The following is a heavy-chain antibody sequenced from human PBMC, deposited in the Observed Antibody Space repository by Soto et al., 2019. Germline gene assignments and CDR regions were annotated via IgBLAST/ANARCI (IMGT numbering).Heavy chain of an antibody. CDR2: ISGSGGST. J-gene: IGHJ4*02. Sequence: EVQLLESGGGLVQPGGSLRLSCAASGFTFSSYAMSWVRQAPGKGLEWVSAISGSGGSTYYADSVKGRFTISRDNSKNTLYRQMNSLRAEGTAVYYCARTLYSYGTDYWGQGTLVTVSS. D-gene: IGHD5-18*01. CDR3: ARTLYSYGTDY. V-gene: IGHV3-23*01. CDR1: GFTFSSYA.